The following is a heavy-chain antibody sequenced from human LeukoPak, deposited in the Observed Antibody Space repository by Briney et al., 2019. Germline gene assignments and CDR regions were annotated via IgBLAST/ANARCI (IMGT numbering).Heavy chain of an antibody. V-gene: IGHV4-59*08. Sequence: SETLSLTCTVSGGSISGYYWSWIRQPPGKGLEWIGYIYYSGSTNYNPSLKSRVTISVDTSKNQFSLKLSSVTAADTAVYYCARQSYYGSGTTQANWFDPWGQGTLVTVSS. CDR1: GGSISGYY. CDR3: ARQSYYGSGTTQANWFDP. J-gene: IGHJ5*02. CDR2: IYYSGST. D-gene: IGHD3-10*01.